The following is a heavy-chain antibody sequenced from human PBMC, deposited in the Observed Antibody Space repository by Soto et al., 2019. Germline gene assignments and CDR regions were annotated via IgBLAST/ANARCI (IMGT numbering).Heavy chain of an antibody. CDR1: RFRFSPHA. CDR2: ISSGGTTT. CDR3: AREGGSIGGWFGRKFDT. Sequence: APSLSCTASRFRFSPHAMSCVRQAPGKGLEWVSSISSGGTTTFYAASVEGRFTISRDKSKNTLYLQMNSLRADDTAVYYCAREGGSIGGWFGRKFDTWGQGTKVNVAS. V-gene: IGHV3-23*01. D-gene: IGHD6-19*01. J-gene: IGHJ4*02.